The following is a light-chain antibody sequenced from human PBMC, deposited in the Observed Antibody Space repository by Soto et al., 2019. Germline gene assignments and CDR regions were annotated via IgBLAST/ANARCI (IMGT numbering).Light chain of an antibody. CDR2: GAS. J-gene: IGKJ5*01. CDR1: QTVTSN. CDR3: QQYNNWPPIT. Sequence: EVVMTQSPATLSLSPGERFTLSFRSSQTVTSNFAWYQQQPGQAPRLLIYGASTRATGIPARFSGSGSGTEFTLTISSLQSGDFAVYYCQQYNNWPPITFGQGTRLEIK. V-gene: IGKV3-15*01.